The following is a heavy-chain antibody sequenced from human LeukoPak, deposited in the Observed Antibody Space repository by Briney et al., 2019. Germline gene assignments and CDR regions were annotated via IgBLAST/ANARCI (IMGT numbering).Heavy chain of an antibody. J-gene: IGHJ4*02. CDR2: IWYDGSNK. D-gene: IGHD3-10*01. Sequence: GGSLRLSCAASGFTFSTQGMHWVPQAPGKGLEWVALIWYDGSNKYYADSVKGRFTISRDNSKNTLYLQTNSLRVEDTAVYYCARDLRKGSYFDCWGQGTLVTVSS. V-gene: IGHV3-33*01. CDR3: ARDLRKGSYFDC. CDR1: GFTFSTQG.